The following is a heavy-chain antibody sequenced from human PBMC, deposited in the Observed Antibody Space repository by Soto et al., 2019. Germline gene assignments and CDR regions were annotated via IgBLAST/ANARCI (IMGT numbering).Heavy chain of an antibody. V-gene: IGHV4-38-2*01. CDR2: ICHGGNP. J-gene: IGHJ3*01. CDR1: GFFISSGNY. CDR3: ATARWYDAFDV. D-gene: IGHD2-15*01. Sequence: SETLSLTCAVSGFFISSGNYWGWIRKPPGKGLEWIGSICHGGNPYYNPSLKSRVTISVEMSKHQFSLKLNSVTAADTAVYYCATARWYDAFDVWGPGTVVT.